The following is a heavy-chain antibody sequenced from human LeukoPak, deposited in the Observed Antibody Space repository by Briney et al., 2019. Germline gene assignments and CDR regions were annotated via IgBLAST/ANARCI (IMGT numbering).Heavy chain of an antibody. V-gene: IGHV4-30-2*01. CDR3: AREAKPPAGGQLGIFDS. J-gene: IGHJ4*02. CDR2: IYHTGST. Sequence: PSQTLSLTCTVSGGSISSGGYYWSWIRQPPGKGLEWIGYIYHTGSTYSNPSLKSRVTISVDTSKNQFSLKLSSVTAADTAVYYCAREAKPPAGGQLGIFDSWGQGALVTVSS. D-gene: IGHD7-27*01. CDR1: GGSISSGGYY.